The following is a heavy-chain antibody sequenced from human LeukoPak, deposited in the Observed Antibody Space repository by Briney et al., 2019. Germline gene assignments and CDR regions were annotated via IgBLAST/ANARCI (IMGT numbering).Heavy chain of an antibody. CDR1: GFTFSDYY. CDR2: ISGGGRTI. Sequence: GGPLKLSCAASGFTFSDYYMSWIRQTPGKGLEWVSYISGGGRTIYYADSVKGRFTISRDNAKNSLYLLMNSLRAEETAVYYCARMRVAAGSYYFDYWGQGTLVTVSS. D-gene: IGHD6-13*01. V-gene: IGHV3-11*04. J-gene: IGHJ4*02. CDR3: ARMRVAAGSYYFDY.